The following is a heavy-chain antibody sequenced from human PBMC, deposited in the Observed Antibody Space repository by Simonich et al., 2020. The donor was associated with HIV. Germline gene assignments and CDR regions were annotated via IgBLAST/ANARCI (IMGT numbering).Heavy chain of an antibody. CDR1: GFSLSTSGVG. J-gene: IGHJ4*02. D-gene: IGHD3-10*01. CDR3: AHSPGGGSGSYYNYFDY. V-gene: IGHV2-5*02. Sequence: QITLKESGPTLVKPTQTLTLTCTFSGFSLSTSGVGVGWIRQPPGKALEWLALIYWDDDKRYSPSLKSRITITKDTSKNQVVLTMTNMDPVDTATYYCAHSPGGGSGSYYNYFDYWGQGTLVTVSS. CDR2: IYWDDDK.